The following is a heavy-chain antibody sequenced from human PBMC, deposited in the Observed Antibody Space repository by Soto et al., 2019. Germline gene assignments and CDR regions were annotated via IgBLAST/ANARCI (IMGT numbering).Heavy chain of an antibody. CDR3: ARGPDYAGYFDY. D-gene: IGHD4-17*01. Sequence: ASVKVSCKASGDTFSTYTISWVRQAPGQGLEWMGRIIPIFDLPVYAQKFQGRVTITADESMTTTYMELSGLRSEDTAVYYCARGPDYAGYFDYWGQGTLVTVSS. J-gene: IGHJ4*02. CDR1: GDTFSTYT. CDR2: IIPIFDLP. V-gene: IGHV1-69*13.